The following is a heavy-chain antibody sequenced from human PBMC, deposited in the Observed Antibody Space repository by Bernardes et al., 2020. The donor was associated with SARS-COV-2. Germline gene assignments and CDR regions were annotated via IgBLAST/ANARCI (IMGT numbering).Heavy chain of an antibody. J-gene: IGHJ4*02. CDR2: IGTAGDT. D-gene: IGHD5-12*01. CDR3: AREGRDGYNSDY. V-gene: IGHV3-13*01. CDR1: GFTFSSYD. Sequence: GSLRLSCAASGFTFSSYDMHWVRQATGKGLEWVSAIGTAGDTYYPGSVKGRFTISRENAKNSLYLQMNSLRAGDTAVYYCAREGRDGYNSDYWGQGTLVTVSS.